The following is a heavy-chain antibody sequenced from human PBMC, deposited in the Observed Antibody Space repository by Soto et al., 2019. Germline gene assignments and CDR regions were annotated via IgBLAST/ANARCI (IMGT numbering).Heavy chain of an antibody. Sequence: QVQLVESGGGVVQPGRSLRLSCAASGFTFSSYGMHWVRQAPGKGLEWVAVISYDGSNKYYADSVKGRFTISRDNSKNALYLQMNSLRAEDTAVYYCANTAPSVWFGEFFDYYGMDVWDQGTTVTVSS. J-gene: IGHJ6*02. CDR1: GFTFSSYG. V-gene: IGHV3-30*18. CDR3: ANTAPSVWFGEFFDYYGMDV. D-gene: IGHD3-10*01. CDR2: ISYDGSNK.